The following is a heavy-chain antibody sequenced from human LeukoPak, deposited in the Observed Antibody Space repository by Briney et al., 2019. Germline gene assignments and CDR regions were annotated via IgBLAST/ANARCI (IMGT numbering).Heavy chain of an antibody. CDR2: ISAYNGNT. J-gene: IGHJ4*02. CDR1: GYTFTSYG. CDR3: ATGEYYYGSGSYYSGFDY. V-gene: IGHV1-18*01. D-gene: IGHD3-10*01. Sequence: ASVKVSCKASGYTFTSYGISWVRQAPGQGLEWMGWISAYNGNTNYAQKLQGRVTMTTDTSTSTAYMELRSLRSDDTAVYYCATGEYYYGSGSYYSGFDYWGQGTLVTVSS.